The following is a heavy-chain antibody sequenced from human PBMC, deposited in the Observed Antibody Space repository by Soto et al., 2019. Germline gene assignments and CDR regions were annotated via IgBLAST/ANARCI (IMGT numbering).Heavy chain of an antibody. CDR3: ARDGVLDY. Sequence: GGSLRLSCAASGFTFSSYSMHWVRQAPGKGLEWVSSISSSSSYIYYADSVKGRFTISRDNAKNSLYLQMNGLRAEETAVYYCARDGVLDYWGQGTLVTVSS. CDR2: ISSSSSYI. J-gene: IGHJ4*02. D-gene: IGHD3-10*01. V-gene: IGHV3-21*01. CDR1: GFTFSSYS.